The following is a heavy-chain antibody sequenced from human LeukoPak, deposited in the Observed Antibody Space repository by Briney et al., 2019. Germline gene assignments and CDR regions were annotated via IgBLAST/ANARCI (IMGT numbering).Heavy chain of an antibody. CDR3: ARDRNPTYHYDSSGYLNYFDY. J-gene: IGHJ4*02. CDR1: GGTFTTYY. CDR2: INPSGGST. V-gene: IGHV1-46*01. Sequence: GASVKVSCKASGGTFTTYYMHWVRQAPGQGLEWMGIINPSGGSTSYAQKFQGRVTMTRDTSTSTVYMELSSLRSEDTAVYYCARDRNPTYHYDSSGYLNYFDYWGQGTLVTVSS. D-gene: IGHD3-22*01.